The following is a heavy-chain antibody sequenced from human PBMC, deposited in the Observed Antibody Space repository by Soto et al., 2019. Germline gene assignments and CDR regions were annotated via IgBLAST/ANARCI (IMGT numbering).Heavy chain of an antibody. CDR1: GFAFSSYW. D-gene: IGHD3-16*01. CDR3: VRDLSKALATLDY. J-gene: IGHJ4*02. CDR2: IKQDGSEK. V-gene: IGHV3-7*01. Sequence: SGVSLRLSWVASGFAFSSYWMSWVRQAPGKGLEWVANIKQDGSEKYYVDSVKGRFTISRDNAKKSLYLQMNSLRAEDTAVYYCVRDLSKALATLDYWGKGTLVTVSS.